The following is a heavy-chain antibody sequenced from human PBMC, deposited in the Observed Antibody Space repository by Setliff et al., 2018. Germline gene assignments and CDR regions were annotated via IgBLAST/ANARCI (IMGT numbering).Heavy chain of an antibody. CDR3: ARERTSVSLLIDF. J-gene: IGHJ4*02. D-gene: IGHD2-2*01. Sequence: GGSLRLSCAGSGFTSTDYGMHWVRQASGKGLEWVTFTHYDGSNNLYADSVKGRFTISRDKSKNMMFLQMDRLRVEDTGLYYCARERTSVSLLIDFWGQGTLVTVSS. CDR2: THYDGSNN. CDR1: GFTSTDYG. V-gene: IGHV3-30*02.